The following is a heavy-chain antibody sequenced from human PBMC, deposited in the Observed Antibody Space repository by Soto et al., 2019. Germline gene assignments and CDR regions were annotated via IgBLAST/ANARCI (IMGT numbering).Heavy chain of an antibody. Sequence: QVQLVQSAAEVRRPGASVKVSCRTSGYIFNHSGINWVRQAPGQGLEWVGWIAPFNGKTSSLQRLQDRISMTIDTAASTASLEVRSLTSDDTRVYFCAREGGSSTYYPPEIDFWGQGTLVTFSS. CDR2: IAPFNGKT. J-gene: IGHJ4*02. CDR1: GYIFNHSG. CDR3: AREGGSSTYYPPEIDF. V-gene: IGHV1-18*01. D-gene: IGHD6-13*01.